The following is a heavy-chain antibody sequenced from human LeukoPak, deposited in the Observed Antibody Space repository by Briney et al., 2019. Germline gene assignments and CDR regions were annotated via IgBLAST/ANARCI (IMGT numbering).Heavy chain of an antibody. Sequence: SETLSLTCTVSGGSISSYYWSWIRQPPGKGLEWIGYIYYSGSTYYNPSLKSRVTISVDTSKNQFSLKLSSVTAADTAVYYCAREGEYYYDSSGPNTAFDIWGQGTMVTVSS. V-gene: IGHV4-59*06. D-gene: IGHD3-22*01. CDR1: GGSISSYY. J-gene: IGHJ3*02. CDR2: IYYSGST. CDR3: AREGEYYYDSSGPNTAFDI.